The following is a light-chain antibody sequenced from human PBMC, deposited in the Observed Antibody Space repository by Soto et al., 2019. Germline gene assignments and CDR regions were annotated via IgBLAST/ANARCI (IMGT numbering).Light chain of an antibody. Sequence: EIVLTQSPATLSLSPGERATLSCRASQSVSSSLAWFQHKPGQAPRLLIYDASNRATGIPARFSGRGSGTDFTLTISSLEAEESAVYFCQQRSNWPRTFGQGTKQEI. V-gene: IGKV3-11*01. CDR1: QSVSSS. CDR2: DAS. CDR3: QQRSNWPRT. J-gene: IGKJ2*01.